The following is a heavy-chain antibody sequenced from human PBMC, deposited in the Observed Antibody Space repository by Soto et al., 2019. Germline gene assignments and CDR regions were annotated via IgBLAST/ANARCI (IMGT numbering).Heavy chain of an antibody. CDR3: ARDPPVWFGESFFDY. CDR2: IWYDGSNK. D-gene: IGHD3-10*01. V-gene: IGHV3-33*01. CDR1: GFTFSSYG. Sequence: QVQLVESGGGVVQPGRSLRLSCAASGFTFSSYGMHWVRQAPGKGLEWVAVIWYDGSNKYYADSVKGRFTISRDNSKNTLYLQMNSLRAEDTAVYYCARDPPVWFGESFFDYWGQGTLVTVSS. J-gene: IGHJ4*02.